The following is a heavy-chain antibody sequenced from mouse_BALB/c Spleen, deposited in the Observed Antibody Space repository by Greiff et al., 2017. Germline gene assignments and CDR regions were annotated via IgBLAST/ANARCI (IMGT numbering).Heavy chain of an antibody. D-gene: IGHD2-1*01. CDR3: AYGNYWYFDD. CDR2: IHHSGNT. J-gene: IGHJ1*01. CDR1: GYSITSGYS. V-gene: IGHV3-1*02. Sequence: EVQLQQSGPDLVKPSQSLSLTCTVTGYSITSGYSWHWIRQFPGNKWEWMGHIHHSGNTNYNPSLKSRISITRDTSKNQFFLQLISVTTEDTDTYYSAYGNYWYFDDWGEGTTVTVSS.